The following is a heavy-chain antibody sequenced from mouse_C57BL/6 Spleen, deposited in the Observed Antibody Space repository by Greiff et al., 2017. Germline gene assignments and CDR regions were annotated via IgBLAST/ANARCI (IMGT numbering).Heavy chain of an antibody. J-gene: IGHJ2*01. CDR1: GYTFTSYG. CDR2: IYPRSGNT. CDR3: ARRREKTDY. Sequence: VKLMESGAELARPGASVKLSCKASGYTFTSYGISWVKQRTGQGLEWIGEIYPRSGNTYYNEKFKGKATLTADKSSSTAYMELRSLTSEDSAVYFCARRREKTDYWGQGTTLTVSS. V-gene: IGHV1-81*01.